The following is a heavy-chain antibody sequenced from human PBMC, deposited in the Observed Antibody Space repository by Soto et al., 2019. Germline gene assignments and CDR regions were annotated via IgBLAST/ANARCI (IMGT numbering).Heavy chain of an antibody. Sequence: EAQLVESGGGFVKPGESFRLSCSGSGFTFSNAWMNWVRHAPGKGLEWVGRVKSKTDGGSTDYAAPVKGRFTISRDDSTNTLSLQMNSLKTADTALYYCTADLLSPARSFGPWGQGTLVTVSS. J-gene: IGHJ5*02. CDR1: GFTFSNAW. V-gene: IGHV3-15*01. D-gene: IGHD1-26*01. CDR3: TADLLSPARSFGP. CDR2: VKSKTDGGST.